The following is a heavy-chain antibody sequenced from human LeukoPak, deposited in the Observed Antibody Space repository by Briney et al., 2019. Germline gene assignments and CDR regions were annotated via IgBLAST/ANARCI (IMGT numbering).Heavy chain of an antibody. CDR3: GRVARVLRYFGKPYYYGMDV. CDR1: GGSFSSYY. CDR2: INYSGST. V-gene: IGHV4-34*01. J-gene: IGHJ6*02. Sequence: SETLSLTCAVSGGSFSSYYWSWIRQPPGKGLEWIGDINYSGSTNYNPSLKSRVTISVDTSKNQFSLKLSSVTAADTAVDYCGRVARVLRYFGKPYYYGMDVWGQGTTVTVSS. D-gene: IGHD3-9*01.